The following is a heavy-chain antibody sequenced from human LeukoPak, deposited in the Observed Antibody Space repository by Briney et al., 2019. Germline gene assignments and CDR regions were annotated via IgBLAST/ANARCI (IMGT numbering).Heavy chain of an antibody. CDR1: GYTFTSYA. V-gene: IGHV1-3*01. D-gene: IGHD6-19*01. CDR3: ATSITVAPDAFDI. Sequence: ASVKVSCKASGYTFTSYAMHWVRQAPGQRLEWMGWINAGNGNTKYSQKFQGRVTITRDTFASTAYMELSSLRSEDTAVYYCATSITVAPDAFDIWGQGTMVTVSS. J-gene: IGHJ3*02. CDR2: INAGNGNT.